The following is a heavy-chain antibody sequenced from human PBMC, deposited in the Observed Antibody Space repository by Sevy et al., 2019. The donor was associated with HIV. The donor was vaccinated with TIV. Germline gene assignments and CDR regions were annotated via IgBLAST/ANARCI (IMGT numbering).Heavy chain of an antibody. V-gene: IGHV4-34*01. D-gene: IGHD4-17*01. CDR1: GGTFSGYY. Sequence: SETLSLTCAVYGGTFSGYYWSWIRQPPGKGLEWIGEINHSGSTNYNTSLKSRVTISLDTSKSQFSLKLSSVTAADTAVYYCARDFYGAFDVWGQGTMVTVS. J-gene: IGHJ3*01. CDR3: ARDFYGAFDV. CDR2: INHSGST.